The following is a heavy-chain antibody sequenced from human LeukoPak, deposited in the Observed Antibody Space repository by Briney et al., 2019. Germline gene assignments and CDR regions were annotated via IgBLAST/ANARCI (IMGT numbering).Heavy chain of an antibody. J-gene: IGHJ4*02. CDR3: ARGEGEDFDY. CDR2: IYYSGST. V-gene: IGHV4-59*01. Sequence: SETPSLTCTVSGGSISSYYWSWIRQPPGKGLEWIGYIYYSGSTNYNPSLKSRVTISVDTSKNQFSLKLSSVTAADTAVYYCARGEGEDFDYWGQGTLVTVSS. CDR1: GGSISSYY.